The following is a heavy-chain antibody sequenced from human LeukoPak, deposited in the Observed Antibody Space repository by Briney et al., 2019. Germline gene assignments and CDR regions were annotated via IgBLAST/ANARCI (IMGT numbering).Heavy chain of an antibody. CDR3: AREKASTTGTTDYDY. V-gene: IGHV3-74*01. J-gene: IGHJ4*02. CDR2: INSDGSST. CDR1: GFTFSSYW. D-gene: IGHD1-1*01. Sequence: PGGSLRLSCAASGFTFSSYWMSWVRQAPGKGLVWVSRINSDGSSTSYADSVKGRFTISRDNAKNTLYLQMNSLRAEDTAVYYCAREKASTTGTTDYDYWGQGALVTVSS.